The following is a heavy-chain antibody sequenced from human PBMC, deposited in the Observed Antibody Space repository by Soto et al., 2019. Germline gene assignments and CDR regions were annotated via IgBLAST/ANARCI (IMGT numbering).Heavy chain of an antibody. D-gene: IGHD1-1*01. Sequence: QVHLVQSGAEVKKPGASVKVSCKGSGYGFTTYGITWVRQAPGQGLEWMAWINAHNGNTNYAQKVQGRVTVTRDTSTSTAYMELRSLRYDDTAVYYCARGRYGDYWGQGALVTVSS. CDR1: GYGFTTYG. CDR3: ARGRYGDY. V-gene: IGHV1-18*01. J-gene: IGHJ4*02. CDR2: INAHNGNT.